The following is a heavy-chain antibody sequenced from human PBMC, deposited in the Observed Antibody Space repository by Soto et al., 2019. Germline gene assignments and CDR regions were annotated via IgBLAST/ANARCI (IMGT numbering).Heavy chain of an antibody. V-gene: IGHV4-39*01. CDR1: GGSISSSSYY. J-gene: IGHJ3*02. CDR2: IYYSGST. CDR3: PFVDTAMVIDAFDI. D-gene: IGHD5-18*01. Sequence: SETLSLTCTVSGGSISSSSYYWGWIRQPPGKGLEWIGSIYYSGSTYYNPSLKSRVTTSVDTSKNQFSLKLSSVTAADTAVYYCPFVDTAMVIDAFDIWGQGTMVTVSS.